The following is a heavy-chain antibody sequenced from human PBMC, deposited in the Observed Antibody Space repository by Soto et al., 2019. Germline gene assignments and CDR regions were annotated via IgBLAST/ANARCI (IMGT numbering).Heavy chain of an antibody. J-gene: IGHJ4*02. V-gene: IGHV3-7*03. CDR3: ESRPPEVNYYGVFDY. CDR2: IKQDGSEK. Sequence: AGGSLRLSCAASGFTFSSYWMTWVRQAPGKGLEWVANIKQDGSEKYYVDSVKGRFTISRDNAKNSLFLQMNSLRAEDTAVYYCESRPPEVNYYGVFDYWGQGTPVTVYS. CDR1: GFTFSSYW. D-gene: IGHD3-10*01.